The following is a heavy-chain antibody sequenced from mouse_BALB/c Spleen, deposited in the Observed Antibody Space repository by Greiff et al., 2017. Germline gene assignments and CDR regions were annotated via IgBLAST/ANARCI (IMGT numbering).Heavy chain of an antibody. CDR2: INSNGGST. J-gene: IGHJ1*01. CDR3: ARQPRGGYFDV. Sequence: EVQLQQSGGGLVKLGGSLKLSCAASGFTFSSYYMSWVRQTPEKRLELVAAINSNGGSTYYPDTVKGRFTISRDNAKNTLYLQMSSLKSEDTALYYCARQPRGGYFDVWGAGTTVTVSS. CDR1: GFTFSSYY. V-gene: IGHV5-6-2*01.